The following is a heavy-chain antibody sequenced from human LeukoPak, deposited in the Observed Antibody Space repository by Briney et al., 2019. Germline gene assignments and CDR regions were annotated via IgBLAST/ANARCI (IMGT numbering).Heavy chain of an antibody. CDR3: ARGYCSSTSCYIVNWFDP. V-gene: IGHV4-39*01. D-gene: IGHD2-2*02. J-gene: IGHJ5*02. CDR1: GGSINSSSYY. CDR2: IYYSGST. Sequence: SETLSLTCTVSGGSINSSSYYWGWIRQPPGKGLEWIGSIYYSGSTYYNPSLKSRVTISVDTSKNQFSLKLSSVTAADTAVYYCARGYCSSTSCYIVNWFDPWGQGTLVTVSS.